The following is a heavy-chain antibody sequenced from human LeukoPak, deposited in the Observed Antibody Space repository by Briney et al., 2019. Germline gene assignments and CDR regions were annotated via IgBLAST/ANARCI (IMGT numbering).Heavy chain of an antibody. D-gene: IGHD3-10*01. CDR3: ARAPPYGSGSYPFDY. CDR2: IYNSGST. J-gene: IGHJ4*02. CDR1: GGSISSGDYY. Sequence: SQTLSLTCTVSGGSISSGDYYWSWIRQPPGKGLEWIGYIYNSGSTYYNPSLKSRVTISVDTSKNQFSLKLSSVTAADTAVYYCARAPPYGSGSYPFDYWGQGTLVTVSS. V-gene: IGHV4-30-4*01.